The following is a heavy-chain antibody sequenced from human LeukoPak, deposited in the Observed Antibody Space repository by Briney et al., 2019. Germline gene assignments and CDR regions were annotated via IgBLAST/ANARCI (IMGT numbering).Heavy chain of an antibody. CDR2: ISAYNGNT. Sequence: ASVKVSCKASGYTFTSYGISWVRQAPGQGLEWMGWISAYNGNTKYAQKFQGRVTMTTDTSTSTAYLDLSRLRSDDTAVYYCARAGVWDYSDSSGYHNAAFDIWGQGTMVTVSS. V-gene: IGHV1-18*01. J-gene: IGHJ3*02. D-gene: IGHD3-22*01. CDR3: ARAGVWDYSDSSGYHNAAFDI. CDR1: GYTFTSYG.